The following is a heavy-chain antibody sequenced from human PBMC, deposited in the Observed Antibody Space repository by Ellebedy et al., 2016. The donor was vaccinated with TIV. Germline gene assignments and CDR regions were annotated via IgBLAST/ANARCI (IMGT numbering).Heavy chain of an antibody. CDR3: AKDRIGAAADS. Sequence: GESLKISCAASGFIFSNYAMNWVRQAPGKGLEWVSVISGSGGSTNYADSVKGRFTISRDNSKNTLFLQMKNLRVEDTAVYYCAKDRIGAAADSWGQGTLVTVS. V-gene: IGHV3-23*01. CDR2: ISGSGGST. D-gene: IGHD6-13*01. J-gene: IGHJ4*02. CDR1: GFIFSNYA.